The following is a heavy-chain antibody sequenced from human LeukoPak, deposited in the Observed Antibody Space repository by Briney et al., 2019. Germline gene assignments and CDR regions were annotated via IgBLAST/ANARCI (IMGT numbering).Heavy chain of an antibody. CDR3: AKWGVGLDY. CDR1: GFTFSSYA. CDR2: ISGSGGST. J-gene: IGHJ4*02. Sequence: WGSLRLSCAASGFTFSSYAMSWVRHAPGQGLEWVSAISGSGGSTYYADSVKGRFTISRGNSKNTLYLQMNSLRAEDTAVYYCAKWGVGLDYWGQGTLVTVSS. D-gene: IGHD1-26*01. V-gene: IGHV3-23*01.